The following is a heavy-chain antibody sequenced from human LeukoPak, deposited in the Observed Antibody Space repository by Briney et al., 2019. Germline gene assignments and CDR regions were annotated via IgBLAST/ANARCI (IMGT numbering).Heavy chain of an antibody. D-gene: IGHD2-2*01. Sequence: HPGGSLRLSCAASGFTFSSYAMSWVRQAPGKGLEWVSAISGSGGSTYYADSVKGRFTISRDNSKNTLYLQMNSLRAEDTAVYYCAREGYCSSTSCPYYFDYWGQGTLVTVSS. CDR2: ISGSGGST. J-gene: IGHJ4*02. V-gene: IGHV3-23*01. CDR1: GFTFSSYA. CDR3: AREGYCSSTSCPYYFDY.